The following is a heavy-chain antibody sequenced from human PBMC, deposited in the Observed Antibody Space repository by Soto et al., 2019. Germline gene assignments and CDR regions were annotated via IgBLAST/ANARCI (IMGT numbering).Heavy chain of an antibody. V-gene: IGHV1-8*01. CDR2: MNPNSGNT. J-gene: IGHJ6*02. CDR1: GYTFTTYD. D-gene: IGHD2-8*02. CDR3: ASGWSLYGMDL. Sequence: ASVKVSGKASGYTFTTYDINWLRQATGQGLEWMGLMNPNSGNTFYAQKFQGRVTMTRNTSIRTAYMELSSLRSEDTAVYYCASGWSLYGMDLWGQGTTVTVSS.